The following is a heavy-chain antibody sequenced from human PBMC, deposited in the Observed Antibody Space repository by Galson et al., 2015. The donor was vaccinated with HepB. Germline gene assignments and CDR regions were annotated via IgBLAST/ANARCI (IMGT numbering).Heavy chain of an antibody. J-gene: IGHJ6*02. CDR1: GFSVSSNY. V-gene: IGHV3-53*04. D-gene: IGHD2-21*02. CDR3: TRERVEWFGYGGDSYPGYYYYAMDV. CDR2: IYSGGST. Sequence: SLRLSCAASGFSVSSNYMSWVRQAPGKGLEWVSVIYSGGSTYYADSVQARLTISSPDSKNTLYLQMNSLRAEDTALYYCTRERVEWFGYGGDSYPGYYYYAMDVWGQGTTVTVSS.